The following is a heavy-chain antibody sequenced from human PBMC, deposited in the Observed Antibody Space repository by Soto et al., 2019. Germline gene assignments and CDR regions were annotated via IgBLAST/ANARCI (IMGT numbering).Heavy chain of an antibody. V-gene: IGHV3-30*18. Sequence: QVQLVESGGGVVQPGRSLRLSCAASGFTFSSYGMHWVRQAPGKGLEWVAVISYDGSNKYYADSVKGRFTISRDNSKNTLYLQMNSLRAEDTAVYYCAKDRYDYVWGSYRSGLDYWGRGTLVTVSS. CDR2: ISYDGSNK. CDR1: GFTFSSYG. J-gene: IGHJ4*02. CDR3: AKDRYDYVWGSYRSGLDY. D-gene: IGHD3-16*02.